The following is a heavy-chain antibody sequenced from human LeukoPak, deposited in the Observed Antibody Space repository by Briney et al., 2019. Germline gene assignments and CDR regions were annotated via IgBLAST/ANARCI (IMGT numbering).Heavy chain of an antibody. CDR1: GFTFSSSA. Sequence: GGSLRLSCAASGFTFSSSAMSWVRQAPGKGLEWVSSISGSGSGGSTYYADSVKGRFTISRDNAKNSLYLQMNSLRAEDTAVYYCAREVRQQWLVLYAFDIWGQGTMVTVSS. CDR3: AREVRQQWLVLYAFDI. CDR2: ISGSGSGGST. V-gene: IGHV3-23*01. J-gene: IGHJ3*02. D-gene: IGHD6-19*01.